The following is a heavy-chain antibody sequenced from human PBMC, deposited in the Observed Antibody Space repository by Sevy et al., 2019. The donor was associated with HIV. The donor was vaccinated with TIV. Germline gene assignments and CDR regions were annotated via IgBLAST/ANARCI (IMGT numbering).Heavy chain of an antibody. CDR2: IRQDGNEI. CDR1: GFTFSSFW. J-gene: IGHJ6*02. D-gene: IGHD3-22*01. V-gene: IGHV3-7*01. Sequence: GGSLRLSCKASGFTFSSFWMQWVRQAPGKGLEWVANIRQDGNEIYYGDSVKGRFTISRDNAKNSLYLQMNSLRAEDSSVYFCARVSSIYYDRGYFYAMDVWGQGTTVTVSS. CDR3: ARVSSIYYDRGYFYAMDV.